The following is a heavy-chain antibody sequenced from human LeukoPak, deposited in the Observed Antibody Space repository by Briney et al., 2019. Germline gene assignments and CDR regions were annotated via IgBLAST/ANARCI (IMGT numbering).Heavy chain of an antibody. V-gene: IGHV3-30-3*01. Sequence: PGGSLRLSCAASGFTFSSYAMHWVRQAPGKGLEWVAVISYDGSNKYYADSVKGRFTISRDNSKNTLYLQMNSLRAEDTAVYYCARTTEDYDSSGYYNAPFDYWGQGTLVTVSP. J-gene: IGHJ4*02. CDR3: ARTTEDYDSSGYYNAPFDY. CDR2: ISYDGSNK. CDR1: GFTFSSYA. D-gene: IGHD3-22*01.